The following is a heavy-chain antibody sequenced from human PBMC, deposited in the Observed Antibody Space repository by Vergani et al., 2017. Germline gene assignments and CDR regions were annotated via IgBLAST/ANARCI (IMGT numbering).Heavy chain of an antibody. V-gene: IGHV3-53*04. CDR1: GFTVSSNY. J-gene: IGHJ1*01. CDR3: ARDGSMDLYGDYVPTSAEYFQH. D-gene: IGHD4-17*01. CDR2: IYSGGST. Sequence: EVQLVESGGGLVQPGGSLRLSCAASGFTVSSNYMSWVRQAPGKGLEWVSVIYSGGSTYYADSVKGRFTISRHNSKNTLYLQMNSLRAEDTAVYYCARDGSMDLYGDYVPTSAEYFQHWGQGTLVTVSS.